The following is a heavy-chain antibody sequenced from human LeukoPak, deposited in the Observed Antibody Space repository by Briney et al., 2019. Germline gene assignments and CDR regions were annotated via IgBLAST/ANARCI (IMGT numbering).Heavy chain of an antibody. CDR2: ISYDGSNK. V-gene: IGHV3-30-3*01. Sequence: GGSLRLSCAASGFTFSSYAMHWVRQAPGKGLEWVAVISYDGSNKYYADSVKGRFTISRDNSKNTLYLQMNSLRAEDTAVYYCARDPITMIVVVRGVFDYWGQGTLVTVSS. D-gene: IGHD3-22*01. J-gene: IGHJ4*02. CDR3: ARDPITMIVVVRGVFDY. CDR1: GFTFSSYA.